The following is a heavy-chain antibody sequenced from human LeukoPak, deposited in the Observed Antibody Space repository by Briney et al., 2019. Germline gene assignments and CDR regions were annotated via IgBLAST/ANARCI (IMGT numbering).Heavy chain of an antibody. D-gene: IGHD3-10*01. CDR3: ARGDSPYYGPLDYGMDV. V-gene: IGHV1-18*01. CDR2: ISAYNGIT. J-gene: IGHJ6*02. Sequence: ASVKVSCKASGYTFTSYGISWVRQAPGQGLEWMGWISAYNGITNYAQKLQGRVTMTTDTSTSTAYMELRSLRSDDTAVYYCARGDSPYYGPLDYGMDVWGQGTTVTVSS. CDR1: GYTFTSYG.